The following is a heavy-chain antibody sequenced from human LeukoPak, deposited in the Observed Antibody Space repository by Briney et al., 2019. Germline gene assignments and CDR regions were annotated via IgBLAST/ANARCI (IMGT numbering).Heavy chain of an antibody. CDR2: ISSSSSTI. Sequence: AGGSLRLSCAASGFTFSSYSMNWVRQAPGKGLEWVSYISSSSSTIYYADSVKGRFTISRDNAKNSLYLQMNSLRAEDTAVYYCARLGIAAAGTFDYWGQGTLVTVSS. CDR3: ARLGIAAAGTFDY. CDR1: GFTFSSYS. V-gene: IGHV3-48*04. J-gene: IGHJ4*02. D-gene: IGHD6-13*01.